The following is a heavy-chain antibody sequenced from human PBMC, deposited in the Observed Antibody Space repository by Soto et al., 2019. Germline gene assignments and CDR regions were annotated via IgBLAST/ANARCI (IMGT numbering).Heavy chain of an antibody. CDR2: INPSGGST. V-gene: IGHV1-46*01. Sequence: ASVKVSCKASGHTFTSYYMHWVRQAPGQGLEWMGIINPSGGSTSYARKFQGRVTMTRDTSTSTVYMELSSLRSEDTAVYYCARVDYYDSSGYYGPFDYWGQGTLVTVSS. J-gene: IGHJ4*02. CDR1: GHTFTSYY. D-gene: IGHD3-22*01. CDR3: ARVDYYDSSGYYGPFDY.